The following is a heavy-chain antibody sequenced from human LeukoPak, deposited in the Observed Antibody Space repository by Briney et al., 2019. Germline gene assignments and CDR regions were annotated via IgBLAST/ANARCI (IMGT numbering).Heavy chain of an antibody. CDR1: GFIFRNYS. J-gene: IGHJ4*02. CDR3: AIISFGGFDY. CDR2: ISSSRSSTI. Sequence: GGSLRLSCAASGFIFRNYSMNWVRQAPGKGLECISYISSSRSSTIYYADSVKGRFTISRDNAKNSLYLQMNSLRAEDTAVYYCAIISFGGFDYWGQGTLVTVSS. D-gene: IGHD3-10*01. V-gene: IGHV3-48*04.